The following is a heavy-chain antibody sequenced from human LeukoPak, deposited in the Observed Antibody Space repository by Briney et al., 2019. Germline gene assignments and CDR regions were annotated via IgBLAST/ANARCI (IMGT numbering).Heavy chain of an antibody. CDR3: ARDNREVRGGDCFDV. V-gene: IGHV1-2*02. J-gene: IGHJ6*04. Sequence: ASVKVSCKASGYTFTGYYMHWVRQAPGQGLEWMGWINPNSGGTNYAQKFQGRVTMTRDTSITTAYMELSRLRFDDTAVYYCARDNREVRGGDCFDVWGKGTTVTVSS. CDR1: GYTFTGYY. CDR2: INPNSGGT. D-gene: IGHD2-21*02.